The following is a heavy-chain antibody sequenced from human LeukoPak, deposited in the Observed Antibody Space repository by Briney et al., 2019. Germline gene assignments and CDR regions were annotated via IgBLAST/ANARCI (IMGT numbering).Heavy chain of an antibody. CDR2: INWNGGST. CDR3: AKGDCSSTSCPRTDAFDI. CDR1: GFTFDDYG. Sequence: PGGSLRLSCAASGFTFDDYGMSWVRQAPGKGLEWVSGINWNGGSTGYADSVKGRFTISRDNAKNSLYLQMNSLRAEDTALYYCAKGDCSSTSCPRTDAFDIWGQGTMVTVSS. V-gene: IGHV3-20*04. J-gene: IGHJ3*02. D-gene: IGHD2-2*01.